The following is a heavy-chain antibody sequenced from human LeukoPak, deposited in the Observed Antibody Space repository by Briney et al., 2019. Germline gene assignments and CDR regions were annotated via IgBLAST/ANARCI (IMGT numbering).Heavy chain of an antibody. J-gene: IGHJ4*02. Sequence: GGSLRLSCEASGFTFGSHAMYWVRQAPGEGLEWGAGIFGSGGSRHYADSVKCRVTISRDDSLNTVYLQINSLRAEDTAGYYCGKTTVGYSSGQKPAWPVDYWGQGALVTVSS. CDR2: IFGSGGSR. CDR1: GFTFGSHA. CDR3: GKTTVGYSSGQKPAWPVDY. V-gene: IGHV3-23*01. D-gene: IGHD5-18*01.